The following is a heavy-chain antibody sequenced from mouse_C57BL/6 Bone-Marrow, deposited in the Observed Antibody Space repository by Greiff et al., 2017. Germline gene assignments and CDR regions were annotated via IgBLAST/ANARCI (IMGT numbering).Heavy chain of an antibody. Sequence: QVQLQQPGAELVMPGASVKLSCKASGYTFTSYWMHWVKQRPGQGLEWIGEIDPSDSYTNYNQKFKGKSTLTVDKSSSTAYMQLSSLTSEDSAVYYCARSDYDDYYAMDDWGQGTSVTVSS. D-gene: IGHD2-4*01. CDR1: GYTFTSYW. CDR2: IDPSDSYT. V-gene: IGHV1-69*01. J-gene: IGHJ4*01. CDR3: ARSDYDDYYAMDD.